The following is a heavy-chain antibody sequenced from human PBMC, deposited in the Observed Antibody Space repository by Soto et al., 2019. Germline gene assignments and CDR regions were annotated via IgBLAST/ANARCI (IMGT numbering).Heavy chain of an antibody. V-gene: IGHV4-61*01. Sequence: SETLSLTGTVSGDSLTSGSYYWSWIRQPPGKGLEWIGFIYYSGSTNYNPSLKSRVIISLDTSTNQLSLKLTSVIAADTAVYYCVRDSNWRGFEYSGQGTLVTVSS. CDR3: VRDSNWRGFEY. D-gene: IGHD3-3*01. J-gene: IGHJ4*02. CDR1: GDSLTSGSYY. CDR2: IYYSGST.